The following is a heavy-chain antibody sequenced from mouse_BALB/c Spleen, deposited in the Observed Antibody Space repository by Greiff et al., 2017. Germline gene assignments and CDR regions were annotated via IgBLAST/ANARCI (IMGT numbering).Heavy chain of an antibody. J-gene: IGHJ1*01. Sequence: VKLVESGPELVKPGASVRISCKASGYTFTSYYIHWVKQRPGQGLEWIGWIYPGNVNTKYNEKFKGKATLTADKSSSTAYMQLSSLTSEDSAVYYCARGGYDWYFDVWGAGTTVTVSS. CDR1: GYTFTSYY. CDR3: ARGGYDWYFDV. D-gene: IGHD2-14*01. V-gene: IGHV1S56*01. CDR2: IYPGNVNT.